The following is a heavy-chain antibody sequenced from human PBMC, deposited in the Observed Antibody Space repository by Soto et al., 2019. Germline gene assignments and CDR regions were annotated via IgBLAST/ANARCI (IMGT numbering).Heavy chain of an antibody. Sequence: GGSLRLSCAASGFTFSNAWMSWVRQAPGKGLEWVGRIKSKTDGGTTDYAAPVKGRFTISRDDSKNTLYLQMNSLKTEDTAVYYCTTGLGNWNYHYYYMDVWGKGTTVTVSS. D-gene: IGHD1-20*01. J-gene: IGHJ6*03. V-gene: IGHV3-15*01. CDR1: GFTFSNAW. CDR2: IKSKTDGGTT. CDR3: TTGLGNWNYHYYYMDV.